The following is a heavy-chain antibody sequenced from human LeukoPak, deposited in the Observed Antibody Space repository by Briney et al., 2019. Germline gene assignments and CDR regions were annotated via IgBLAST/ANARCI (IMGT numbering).Heavy chain of an antibody. CDR2: IYYSGST. V-gene: IGHV4-39*01. CDR1: GGSISSSSYY. CDR3: ARQYDFWSRYPDY. Sequence: SETLSLTCTVSGGSISSSSYYWGWIRQPPGKGLEWIGSIYYSGSTYYNPSLKSRVTISVDTSKNQFSLKLSSVTAADTAVYYCARQYDFWSRYPDYWGQGTLVTVSS. D-gene: IGHD3-3*01. J-gene: IGHJ4*02.